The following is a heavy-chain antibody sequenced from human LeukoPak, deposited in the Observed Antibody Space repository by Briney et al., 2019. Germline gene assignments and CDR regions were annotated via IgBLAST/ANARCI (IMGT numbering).Heavy chain of an antibody. CDR2: IKQDGSEK. CDR1: GFTFSSYW. CDR3: ARADYYDSSGYYYVRHARAPFDV. Sequence: GGSLRLSCAASGFTFSSYWMSWVRQAPGKGLEWVANIKQDGSEKYYVDSVKGRFTISRDNAKNSLYLQMNSLRAEDTAVYYCARADYYDSSGYYYVRHARAPFDVWGQGTMVTVSS. V-gene: IGHV3-7*01. J-gene: IGHJ3*01. D-gene: IGHD3-22*01.